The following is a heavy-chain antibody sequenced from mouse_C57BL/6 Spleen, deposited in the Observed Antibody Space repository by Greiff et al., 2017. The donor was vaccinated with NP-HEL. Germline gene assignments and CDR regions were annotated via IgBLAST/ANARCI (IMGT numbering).Heavy chain of an antibody. J-gene: IGHJ1*03. Sequence: QVQLQQSGAELARPGASVTLSCKASGYTFTDYEMHWVKQTPVHGLEWIGAIDPETGGTAYNQKFKGKAILTADKSSSTAYMELRSLTSEDSAVYYCTRDYYGSPYWYFDVWGTGTTVTVSS. CDR2: IDPETGGT. CDR3: TRDYYGSPYWYFDV. V-gene: IGHV1-15*01. CDR1: GYTFTDYE. D-gene: IGHD1-1*01.